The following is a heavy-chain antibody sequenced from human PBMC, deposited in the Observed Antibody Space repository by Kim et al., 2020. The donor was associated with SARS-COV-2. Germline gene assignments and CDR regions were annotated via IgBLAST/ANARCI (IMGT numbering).Heavy chain of an antibody. V-gene: IGHV4-39*01. CDR2: IYYSGST. J-gene: IGHJ6*02. D-gene: IGHD3-10*01. CDR1: GGSISSSSYY. CDR3: AVYGSGSYYRVLSNYYYGMDV. Sequence: SETLSLTCTVSGGSISSSSYYWGWIRQPPGKGLEWIGSIYYSGSTYYNPSLKSRVTISVDTSKNQFSLKLSSVTAADTAVYYCAVYGSGSYYRVLSNYYYGMDVWGQGTTVTVSS.